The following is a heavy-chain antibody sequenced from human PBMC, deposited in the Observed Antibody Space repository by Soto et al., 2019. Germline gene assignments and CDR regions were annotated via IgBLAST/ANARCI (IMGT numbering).Heavy chain of an antibody. Sequence: LRLSCAASGFTFSSYGMHWVRQAPGKGLEWVAVIWYDGSNKYYADSVKGRFTISRDNSKNTLYLQTNSLRAEDTAVYYCAREPQPYYDFWRGYYYYGMDVWGQGTTVTVSS. CDR1: GFTFSSYG. V-gene: IGHV3-33*01. J-gene: IGHJ6*02. CDR3: AREPQPYYDFWRGYYYYGMDV. CDR2: IWYDGSNK. D-gene: IGHD3-3*01.